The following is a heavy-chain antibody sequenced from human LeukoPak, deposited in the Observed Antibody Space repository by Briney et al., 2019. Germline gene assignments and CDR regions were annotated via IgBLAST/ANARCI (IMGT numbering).Heavy chain of an antibody. CDR2: INPNSGGT. Sequence: ASVKVSCKASGYTFTGYYMHWVRQAPGQGLEWMGWINPNSGGTNYAQKFQGRVTTTRDTSISTAYMELSRLRSDDTAVYYCAKASPYYYYGMDVWGQGTTVTVSS. J-gene: IGHJ6*02. CDR3: AKASPYYYYGMDV. D-gene: IGHD2-2*01. V-gene: IGHV1-2*02. CDR1: GYTFTGYY.